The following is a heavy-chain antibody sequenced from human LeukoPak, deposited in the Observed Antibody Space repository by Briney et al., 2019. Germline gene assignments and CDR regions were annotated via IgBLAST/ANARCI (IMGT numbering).Heavy chain of an antibody. Sequence: SETLSLTCAVSGASIYTVGSFWGWIRQPPGKGLGWIGSVFYSGSANYNPSLQSRVTISVDTSRNQFSLRLSSVTPADTAVYYCARVGTSYPHVWYFDYWGQGTLVTVSS. CDR3: ARVGTSYPHVWYFDY. CDR2: VFYSGSA. V-gene: IGHV4-39*01. D-gene: IGHD1-26*01. CDR1: GASIYTVGSF. J-gene: IGHJ4*02.